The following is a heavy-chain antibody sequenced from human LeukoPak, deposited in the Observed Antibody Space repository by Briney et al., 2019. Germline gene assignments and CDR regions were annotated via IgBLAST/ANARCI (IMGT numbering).Heavy chain of an antibody. Sequence: ASEKVSCKATGYTFTSQGISWVRQAPGQGLEWMGWISAYNGNTNYAQKVQGRVTMTTDTSTSTAYMELRSLRSDDTAVYYCARAEVGSSWDYFDYWGQGTLVTVSS. V-gene: IGHV1-18*01. J-gene: IGHJ4*02. D-gene: IGHD6-13*01. CDR2: ISAYNGNT. CDR1: GYTFTSQG. CDR3: ARAEVGSSWDYFDY.